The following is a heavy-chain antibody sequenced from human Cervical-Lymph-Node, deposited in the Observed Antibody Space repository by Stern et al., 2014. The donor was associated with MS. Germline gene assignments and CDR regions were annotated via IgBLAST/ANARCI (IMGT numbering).Heavy chain of an antibody. J-gene: IGHJ4*03. V-gene: IGHV1-69*01. CDR3: AGDSEVLFAKGG. D-gene: IGHD1-14*01. CDR1: GDPLSNSA. CDR2: IIPIFGTA. Sequence: QVQLVQSGAEVKKPGSSVRVSCKAYGDPLSNSAFSWVRQAPGQGLEWMGGIIPIFGTASYAQNFQGRVTITADESTNPAYMELRRLKSDDTGVYYCAGDSEVLFAKGGRGQGA.